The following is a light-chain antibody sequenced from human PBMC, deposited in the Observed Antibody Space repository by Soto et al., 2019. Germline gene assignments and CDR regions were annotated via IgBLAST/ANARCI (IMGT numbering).Light chain of an antibody. Sequence: PGGRATLSCRASQSVSRRLAWYQHRPGQSPRLLISGASMRASDVPVRFSGSGSGTDFTLTISRLEPEDFAVYYCQHYGETPSTFSLGTRLEIK. CDR1: QSVSRR. CDR2: GAS. V-gene: IGKV3-20*01. CDR3: QHYGETPST. J-gene: IGKJ5*01.